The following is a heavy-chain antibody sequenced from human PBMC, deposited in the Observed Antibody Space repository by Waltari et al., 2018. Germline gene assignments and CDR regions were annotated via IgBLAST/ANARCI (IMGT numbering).Heavy chain of an antibody. CDR1: GFIFNNYG. CDR3: VRGRLTTVVTPWDF. Sequence: EVQLVESGGGLVKPGGSLRLACEASGFIFNNYGMHWVRQAPGKGVEWVAFISGSGNTIYDEDSVKSRFSMSRDNAKNVLYLQMSGLRAEDTALYYCVRGRLTTVVTPWDFWGQGTLVTVSS. CDR2: ISGSGNTI. J-gene: IGHJ1*01. V-gene: IGHV3-21*02. D-gene: IGHD4-17*01.